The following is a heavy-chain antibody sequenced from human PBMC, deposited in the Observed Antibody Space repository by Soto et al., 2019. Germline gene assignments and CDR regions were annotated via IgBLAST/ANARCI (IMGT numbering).Heavy chain of an antibody. CDR3: VREHWGFDY. V-gene: IGHV3-72*01. D-gene: IGHD3-16*01. CDR1: GFVFSDHY. J-gene: IGHJ4*02. CDR2: SRNKDHRFST. Sequence: PGGSLRLSCATSGFVFSDHYMDWVRQSSGKGLEWLGRSRNKDHRFSTEYAASVQGRFTISRDDSKQSLYLQMNSLTVDDTAVYYCVREHWGFDYWGQGPLVTVSS.